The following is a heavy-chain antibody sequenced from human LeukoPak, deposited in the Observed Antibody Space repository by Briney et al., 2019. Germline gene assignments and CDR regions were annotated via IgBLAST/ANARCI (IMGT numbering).Heavy chain of an antibody. D-gene: IGHD3-10*01. CDR3: AIGLWDYYGSGSYENAFDI. CDR1: GYSFTSYW. CDR2: IYPGDSDT. Sequence: GESLKISCKGSGYSFTSYWIGWVRQLPGKGLEWMGIIYPGDSDTRYSPSFQGQVTISADKSISTAYLQWSSLKASDTAMYYRAIGLWDYYGSGSYENAFDIWGQGTMVTVSS. V-gene: IGHV5-51*01. J-gene: IGHJ3*02.